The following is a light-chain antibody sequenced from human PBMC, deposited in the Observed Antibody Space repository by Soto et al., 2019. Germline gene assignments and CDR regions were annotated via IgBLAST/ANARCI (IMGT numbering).Light chain of an antibody. J-gene: IGKJ2*01. Sequence: EIVMTQSPPSLTVTPGEPASISCSSSQRLLHSNGNIFRDWYLQKPGQSPQLLIYLGFNRASGVPDRVSGSAAGTDSTLKISRVEAEDAGVYYCMQALQTPYTFCQGTKLEIK. CDR1: QRLLHSNGNIF. CDR2: LGF. V-gene: IGKV2-28*01. CDR3: MQALQTPYT.